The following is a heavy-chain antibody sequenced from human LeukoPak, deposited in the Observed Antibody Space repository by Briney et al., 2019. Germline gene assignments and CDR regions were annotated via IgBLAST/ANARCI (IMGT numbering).Heavy chain of an antibody. V-gene: IGHV3-7*01. D-gene: IGHD3-10*01. CDR1: GFTFNNYW. Sequence: TGGSLRLSCATSGFTFNNYWMTWVRQAPGMGLEWVANIKQDGSEKYYVGSVRGRFTISRDNVKNSLYLQMNSLRAEDTAVYSCARVNDYDSGSLYRPIDYWGQGTLVTVSS. CDR2: IKQDGSEK. J-gene: IGHJ4*02. CDR3: ARVNDYDSGSLYRPIDY.